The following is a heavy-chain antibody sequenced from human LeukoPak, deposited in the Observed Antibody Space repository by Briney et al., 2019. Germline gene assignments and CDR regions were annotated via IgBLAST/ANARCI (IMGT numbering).Heavy chain of an antibody. J-gene: IGHJ4*02. D-gene: IGHD4-17*01. CDR3: ARFSKPGYGDHLYYFDY. Sequence: QPGRSLRLSCAASGFTFSSYAMHWVRQAPGKGLEWVAVISYDGSKKYYADSVKGRFTISRDNSKNTLYLQMNSLRAEDTAVYYCARFSKPGYGDHLYYFDYWGQGTLVTVSS. CDR2: ISYDGSKK. CDR1: GFTFSSYA. V-gene: IGHV3-30*04.